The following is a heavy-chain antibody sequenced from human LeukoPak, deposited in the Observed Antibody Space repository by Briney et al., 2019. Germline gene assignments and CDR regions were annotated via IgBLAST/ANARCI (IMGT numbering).Heavy chain of an antibody. Sequence: GGSLRLSCAASGFTVSSNYMSWVRQAPGKGLEWVSVIYSGGSTYYADSVKGRFTISRDNSKNTLYLQMNSLRAEDTAVYYCARWEGYCTGTSCYHFDYWGQGTLDTVSS. CDR1: GFTVSSNY. CDR2: IYSGGST. V-gene: IGHV3-66*02. J-gene: IGHJ4*02. D-gene: IGHD2-2*01. CDR3: ARWEGYCTGTSCYHFDY.